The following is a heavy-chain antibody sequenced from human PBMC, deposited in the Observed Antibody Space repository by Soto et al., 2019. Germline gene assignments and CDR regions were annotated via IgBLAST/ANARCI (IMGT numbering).Heavy chain of an antibody. J-gene: IGHJ4*02. CDR2: FDFEDGET. D-gene: IGHD3-22*01. CDR1: GYTLTELS. CDR3: AIDLVNGGYNLDY. Sequence: ASLKVSCKVSGYTLTELSMHWVRQAPGKGLEWMGSFDFEDGETIYAQKFQGRVTMTEDTSPDTAYVELSSLSSEDTAVYYCAIDLVNGGYNLDYWGQGTQVTVSS. V-gene: IGHV1-24*01.